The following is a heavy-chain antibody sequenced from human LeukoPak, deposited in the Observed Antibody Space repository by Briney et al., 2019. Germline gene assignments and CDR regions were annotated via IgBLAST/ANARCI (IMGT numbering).Heavy chain of an antibody. Sequence: GGSLRLSCAASGFTFSNAWMSWVRQAPGKGPEWVGRIKSKTDGGTTDYAAPVKGRFTISRDDSKNTLYLQMNSLKTEDTAVYYCTTESYDFWSGGDYYYGMDVWGQGTTVTVSS. CDR2: IKSKTDGGTT. CDR3: TTESYDFWSGGDYYYGMDV. J-gene: IGHJ6*02. V-gene: IGHV3-15*01. D-gene: IGHD3-3*01. CDR1: GFTFSNAW.